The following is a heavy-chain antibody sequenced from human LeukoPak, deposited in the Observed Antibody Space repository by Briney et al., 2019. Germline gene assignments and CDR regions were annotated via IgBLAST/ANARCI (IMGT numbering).Heavy chain of an antibody. V-gene: IGHV3-21*01. CDR1: DLPSVGIT. D-gene: IGHD3-10*01. J-gene: IGHJ5*02. CDR2: ITGSCSYI. CDR3: ARDHNFYDSGRGFDP. Sequence: GGPLNFSGQPPDLPSVGITWTGFGKAPGKGLKWVSSITGSCSYIHYADSVRGRFTISRDNAKESLFLEMNSLRAEDTAVYYCARDHNFYDSGRGFDPWGQGTLVTVSS.